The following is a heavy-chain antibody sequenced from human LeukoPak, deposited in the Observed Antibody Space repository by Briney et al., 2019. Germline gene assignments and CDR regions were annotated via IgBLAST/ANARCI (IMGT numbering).Heavy chain of an antibody. CDR1: GFTFSTYG. Sequence: PGRSLRLSCAASGFTFSTYGIHWVRQAPGKGLEWVAVIWSEGSNKYYADSVMGRFTISRDNSKNILYLQMNSLRPEDTAMYFCVRAVGPFDYWGQGTLVTVSS. CDR3: VRAVGPFDY. CDR2: IWSEGSNK. D-gene: IGHD4-23*01. J-gene: IGHJ4*02. V-gene: IGHV3-33*01.